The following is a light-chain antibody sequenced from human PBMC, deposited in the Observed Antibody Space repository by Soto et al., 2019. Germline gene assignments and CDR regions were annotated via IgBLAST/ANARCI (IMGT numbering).Light chain of an antibody. CDR3: SSYTSSTNYV. J-gene: IGLJ1*01. CDR2: DVS. CDR1: SSDVGGYNY. V-gene: IGLV2-14*01. Sequence: QSALTQPASVSGSPGQSITISCTGTSSDVGGYNYVSWYQQHPGKAPKLMIYDVSNRPSGVSNRFSGSKSGNTASLTISGLQAEDEADYYCSSYTSSTNYVFGTGIKVTVL.